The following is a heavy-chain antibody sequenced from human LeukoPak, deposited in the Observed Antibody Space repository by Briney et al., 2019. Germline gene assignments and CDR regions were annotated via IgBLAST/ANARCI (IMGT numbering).Heavy chain of an antibody. CDR3: ARDWVYYGSGSYYH. V-gene: IGHV1-2*02. CDR2: INPNSGGT. CDR1: GYTFTGYY. Sequence: ASVKVSCKASGYTFTGYYMHWVRQAPGQGLEWMGWINPNSGGTNYAQKFQGRVTMTRDTSISTAYMELSRLRSDDTAVYYCARDWVYYGSGSYYHWGQGTLVTVSS. J-gene: IGHJ4*02. D-gene: IGHD3-10*01.